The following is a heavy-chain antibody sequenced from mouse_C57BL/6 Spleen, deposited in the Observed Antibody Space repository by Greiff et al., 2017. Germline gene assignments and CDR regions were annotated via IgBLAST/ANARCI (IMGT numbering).Heavy chain of an antibody. CDR1: GFSLTSYG. CDR3: ASPGYAMDY. V-gene: IGHV2-2*01. CDR2: IWSGGST. Sequence: VQLQQSGPGLVQPSQSLSITCTVSGFSLTSYGVHWVRQSPGKGLEWLGVIWSGGSTDYNAAFISRLSISKDNSKSQVFFKMNSLQADDTAIYYCASPGYAMDYWGQGTSVTVSS. D-gene: IGHD4-1*01. J-gene: IGHJ4*01.